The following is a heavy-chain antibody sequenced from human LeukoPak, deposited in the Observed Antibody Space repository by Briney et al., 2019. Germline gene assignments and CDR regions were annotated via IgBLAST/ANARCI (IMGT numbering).Heavy chain of an antibody. CDR3: ARVMSADSPGFQH. CDR2: IDSDGSGT. V-gene: IGHV3-74*01. D-gene: IGHD3-22*01. Sequence: GGSLRLSCAASGYTFSSFWIHWVRQAPGKGLEWVARIDSDGSGTRYADSVKGRFTISRDNAKNTLYLQMNSLRAEDTAVYYCARVMSADSPGFQHWGQGTLVTVSS. CDR1: GYTFSSFW. J-gene: IGHJ1*01.